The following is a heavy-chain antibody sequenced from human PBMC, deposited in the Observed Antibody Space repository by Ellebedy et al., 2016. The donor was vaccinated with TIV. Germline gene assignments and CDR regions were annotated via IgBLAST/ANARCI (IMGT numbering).Heavy chain of an antibody. Sequence: GGSLRLXXAASGFSFTNYAMHWVRQAPGKGLQWVALVSFDGNKKDYADSVKGRFTISRDNSKNTLYLQMYSLRAEDTAVYHCAKEASYGNWYFDLWGRGTPVTVSS. CDR3: AKEASYGNWYFDL. D-gene: IGHD3-10*01. CDR1: GFSFTNYA. J-gene: IGHJ2*01. CDR2: VSFDGNKK. V-gene: IGHV3-30-3*01.